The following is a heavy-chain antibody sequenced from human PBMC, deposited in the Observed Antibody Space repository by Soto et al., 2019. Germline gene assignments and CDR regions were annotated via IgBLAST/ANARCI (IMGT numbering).Heavy chain of an antibody. Sequence: QVQLQESGPGLVKPSQTLSLTCTVSGGSISSGGYYWSWIRQHPGKGLEWIGYIYYSGSTYYNPSLTSRVTISVDTSKNQCSLKLSSVTAADTAVHYCARSHGSGSYDYWGQGTLVTVSS. V-gene: IGHV4-31*03. CDR2: IYYSGST. CDR3: ARSHGSGSYDY. D-gene: IGHD3-10*01. J-gene: IGHJ4*02. CDR1: GGSISSGGYY.